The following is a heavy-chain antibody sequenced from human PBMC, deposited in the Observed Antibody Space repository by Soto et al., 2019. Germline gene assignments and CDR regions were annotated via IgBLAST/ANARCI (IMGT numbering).Heavy chain of an antibody. CDR2: IIPSFGTA. J-gene: IGHJ4*02. CDR1: GGTFSTNT. Sequence: QVQLVQSGAEVKKPGSSVKVSCKASGGTFSTNTITWVRQAPGQGLEWMGGIIPSFGTANYAQKFQGRVTITADESASTAYMELSSLRSEDRAVYYCAGDYVPSADGSGCSWGQGTLVAVSS. D-gene: IGHD3-10*01. V-gene: IGHV1-69*01. CDR3: AGDYVPSADGSGCS.